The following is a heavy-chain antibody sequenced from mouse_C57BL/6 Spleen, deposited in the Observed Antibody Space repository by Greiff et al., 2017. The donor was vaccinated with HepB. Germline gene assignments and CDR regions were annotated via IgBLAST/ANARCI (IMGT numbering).Heavy chain of an antibody. CDR2: IWSDGST. V-gene: IGHV2-6-1*01. CDR3: ARHDYSNHGAMDY. CDR1: GFSLTSYG. Sequence: VKLVESGPGLVAPSQSLSITCTVSGFSLTSYGVHWVRQPPGKGLEWLVVIWSDGSTTYNSALKSRLSISKDNSKSQVFLKMNSLQTDDTAMYYCARHDYSNHGAMDYWGQGTSVTVSS. J-gene: IGHJ4*01. D-gene: IGHD2-5*01.